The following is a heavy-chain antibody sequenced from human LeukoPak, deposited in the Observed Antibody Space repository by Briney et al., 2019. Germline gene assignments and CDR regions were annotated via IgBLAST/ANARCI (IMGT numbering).Heavy chain of an antibody. V-gene: IGHV3-30*03. Sequence: GGSLRLSCAASGFTFSSYGMHWVRQAPGKGLEWVAFTSNDGTTKYYADAVKGRFTISRDNSKNTLYLQMNSLRAEDTAVYYCARGGSNWYYFDCWGQGTLVTVSS. J-gene: IGHJ4*02. CDR2: TSNDGTTK. D-gene: IGHD6-13*01. CDR3: ARGGSNWYYFDC. CDR1: GFTFSSYG.